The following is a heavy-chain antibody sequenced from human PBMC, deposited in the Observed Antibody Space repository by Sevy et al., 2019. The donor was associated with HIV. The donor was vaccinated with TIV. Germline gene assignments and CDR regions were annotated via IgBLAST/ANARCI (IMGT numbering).Heavy chain of an antibody. CDR3: ARGGYCSGGSCYYPDDY. CDR1: GYTFTSYD. CDR2: MNPNSGNT. J-gene: IGHJ4*02. V-gene: IGHV1-8*01. Sequence: ASVKVSCKASGYTFTSYDINWVRQATGQGLEWMGWMNPNSGNTGYAQKFQGRVTMTRNTSISTAYMELSSLRSEDTAVYYCARGGYCSGGSCYYPDDYWGQGTLVTVSS. D-gene: IGHD2-15*01.